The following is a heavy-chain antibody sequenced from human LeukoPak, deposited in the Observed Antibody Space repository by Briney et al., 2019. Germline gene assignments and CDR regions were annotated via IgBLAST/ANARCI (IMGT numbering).Heavy chain of an antibody. V-gene: IGHV4-39*07. D-gene: IGHD3-10*01. Sequence: SETLSLTCTVSGGSISSSSYYWGWIRQPPGKGLEWIGSIYYSGSTYYNPSLKSRVTISVDTSKNQFSLKLSSVTAADTAVYYCARVEVLLWFGELFNEAFDIWGQGTMVTVSS. CDR2: IYYSGST. CDR1: GGSISSSSYY. CDR3: ARVEVLLWFGELFNEAFDI. J-gene: IGHJ3*02.